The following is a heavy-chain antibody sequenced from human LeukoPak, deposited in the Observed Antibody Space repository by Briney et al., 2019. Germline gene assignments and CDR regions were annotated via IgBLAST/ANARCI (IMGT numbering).Heavy chain of an antibody. J-gene: IGHJ4*02. V-gene: IGHV4-59*12. D-gene: IGHD3-10*01. CDR2: IYYSGST. Sequence: SETLSLTCTVSGGSISSYYWSWIRQPPGKGLEWIGYIYYSGSTNYNPSLKSRVTISVDTSKNQFSLKLSSVTAADTAVYYCARGDPYYHGSGSYSPYYFDYWGQGTLVTVSS. CDR1: GGSISSYY. CDR3: ARGDPYYHGSGSYSPYYFDY.